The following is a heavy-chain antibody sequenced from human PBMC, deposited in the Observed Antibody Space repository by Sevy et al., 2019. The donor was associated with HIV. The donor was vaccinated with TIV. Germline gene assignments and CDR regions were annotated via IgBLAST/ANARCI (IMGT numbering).Heavy chain of an antibody. CDR1: GGSFSGYY. CDR3: ARGRFNYYDSSGYYYREYFDY. J-gene: IGHJ4*02. D-gene: IGHD3-22*01. V-gene: IGHV4-34*01. Sequence: SETLSLTCAVYGGSFSGYYWSWIRQPPGKGLEWIGEINHRGSTNYNPSLKSRVTISVDTSKNQFSLKLSSVTAADTAVYYCARGRFNYYDSSGYYYREYFDYWGQGTLVTVSS. CDR2: INHRGST.